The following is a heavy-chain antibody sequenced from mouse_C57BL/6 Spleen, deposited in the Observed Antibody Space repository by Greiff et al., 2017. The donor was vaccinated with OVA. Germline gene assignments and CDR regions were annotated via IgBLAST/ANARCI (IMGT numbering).Heavy chain of an antibody. CDR3: ARGYYGLAWFAY. Sequence: QVQLQQSGAELVKPGASVKISCKASGYAFSSYWMNWVKQRPGKGLEWIGQIYPGDGDTNYNGKFKGKATLTADKSSSTAYMQLSSLTSEDSAVYCCARGYYGLAWFAYWGQGTLVTVSA. CDR1: GYAFSSYW. CDR2: IYPGDGDT. J-gene: IGHJ3*01. D-gene: IGHD2-1*01. V-gene: IGHV1-80*01.